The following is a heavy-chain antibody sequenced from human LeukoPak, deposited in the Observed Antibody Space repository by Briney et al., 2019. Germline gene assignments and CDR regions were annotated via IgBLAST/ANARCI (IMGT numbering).Heavy chain of an antibody. D-gene: IGHD3-16*01. J-gene: IGHJ4*02. V-gene: IGHV3-30*02. CDR2: IRYDGSNK. CDR1: GFTFSSYG. Sequence: GGSLRLSCAASGFTFSSYGMHWVRQAPGKGLEWVAFIRYDGSNKYYADSVKGRFTISRDNSKNTLYLQMNSLRAEDTAVYYCAKAHPRAVYGWGALCYRGQGTLVTVSP. CDR3: AKAHPRAVYGWGALCY.